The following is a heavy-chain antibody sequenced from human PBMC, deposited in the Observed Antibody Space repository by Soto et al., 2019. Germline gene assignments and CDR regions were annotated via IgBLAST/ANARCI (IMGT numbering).Heavy chain of an antibody. CDR2: ISGSGHTT. CDR3: AKDRMSTITHDAFDV. D-gene: IGHD2-15*01. CDR1: GFSLGTYG. J-gene: IGHJ3*01. Sequence: LRLSCAVSGFSLGTYGMTWVRQAPGKGLEWVSSISGSGHTTYYADSVQGRFTISKDNSKNTLYLHMDSLRADDTAIYYCAKDRMSTITHDAFDVWGQGTMVAVSS. V-gene: IGHV3-23*01.